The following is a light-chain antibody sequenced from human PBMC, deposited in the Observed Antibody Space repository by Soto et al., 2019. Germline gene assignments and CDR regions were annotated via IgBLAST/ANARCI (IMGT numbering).Light chain of an antibody. Sequence: DIQMTQSPSSLSASVGDRVTITCRASQRVSTYLNWYQQKPEKAPKLLIYAASSLQSGVPSRFSGSGSGTDFTLTISSLQPEDFATYHCQQRYSTPRTFGQGTKLEIK. J-gene: IGKJ2*01. CDR3: QQRYSTPRT. CDR2: AAS. CDR1: QRVSTY. V-gene: IGKV1-39*01.